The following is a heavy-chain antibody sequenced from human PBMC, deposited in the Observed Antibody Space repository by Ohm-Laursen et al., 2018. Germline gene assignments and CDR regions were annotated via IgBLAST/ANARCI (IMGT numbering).Heavy chain of an antibody. Sequence: SLRLSCAASGFTFSSYGMHWVRQAPGKGLEWVAVISYDGSNKYYADSVKGRFTISRDNARNSLYLQMSSLRVEDTAVYYCARVGYYDGEDAFDIWGQGTMVTVSS. V-gene: IGHV3-30*03. CDR1: GFTFSSYG. D-gene: IGHD3-22*01. J-gene: IGHJ3*02. CDR3: ARVGYYDGEDAFDI. CDR2: ISYDGSNK.